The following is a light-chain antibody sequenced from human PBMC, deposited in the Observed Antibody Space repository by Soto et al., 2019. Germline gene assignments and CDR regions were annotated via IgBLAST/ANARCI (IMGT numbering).Light chain of an antibody. CDR3: QQYYSYPQT. Sequence: AIRMTQSPSSLSASTGDRVTITCRASQGISSYLAWYQQKPGKAPKLLIYAASTLQSGVPSRFSGSGSGTDFTLTISCLQSEDFANYYCQQYYSYPQTFGQGNKVEIK. CDR1: QGISSY. J-gene: IGKJ1*01. V-gene: IGKV1-8*01. CDR2: AAS.